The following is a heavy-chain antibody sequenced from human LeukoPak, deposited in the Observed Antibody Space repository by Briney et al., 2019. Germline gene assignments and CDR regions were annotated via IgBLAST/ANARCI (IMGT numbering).Heavy chain of an antibody. CDR2: IYYSGST. J-gene: IGHJ4*02. Sequence: SETLSLTCTVSGGSISSSSYYWGWIRQPPGKGLEWIGSIYYSGSTYYNPSLKSRVTISVDTSKNQFSLKLSSVTAADTAVYYCAREPYYYDSSGYYAHMVDPFDYWGQGTLVTVSS. CDR3: AREPYYYDSSGYYAHMVDPFDY. V-gene: IGHV4-39*07. CDR1: GGSISSSSYY. D-gene: IGHD3-22*01.